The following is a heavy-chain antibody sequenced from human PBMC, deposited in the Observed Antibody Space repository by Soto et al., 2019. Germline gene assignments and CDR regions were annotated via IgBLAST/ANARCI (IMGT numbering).Heavy chain of an antibody. CDR1: GYTFTNYG. CDR2: ISAYNGNT. CDR3: ARAVGAVADFVLRGDGLTMGDY. V-gene: IGHV1-18*01. J-gene: IGHJ4*02. D-gene: IGHD6-19*01. Sequence: QVQLVQSGAEVTKPGASVKVSCKASGYTFTNYGISWVRQAPGQGLEWMGWISAYNGNTNYAQKLQGRVAMTTDTSTSTADMGLRSLRSDDTAVYYCARAVGAVADFVLRGDGLTMGDYWGQGTLVTVSS.